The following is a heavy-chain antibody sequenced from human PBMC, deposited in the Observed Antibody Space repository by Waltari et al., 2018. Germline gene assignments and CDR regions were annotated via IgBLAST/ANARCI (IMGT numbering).Heavy chain of an antibody. CDR1: GFIFSDFY. J-gene: IGHJ5*02. CDR3: ARGSVANP. D-gene: IGHD6-19*01. CDR2: ISNSGDTV. V-gene: IGHV3-11*04. Sequence: QAQLVESGGGLVRPGGSLRLSCTASGFIFSDFYMSWISQPPGKGLEWIAYISNSGDTVYYADSVKGRFAFSRDNADNSMFLQMNSLRGNDTAVYYCARGSVANPWGQGALVVVSS.